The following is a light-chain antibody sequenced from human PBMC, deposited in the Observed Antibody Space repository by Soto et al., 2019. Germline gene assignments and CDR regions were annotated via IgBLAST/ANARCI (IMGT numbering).Light chain of an antibody. V-gene: IGKV3-20*01. CDR3: QQYSTSQT. CDR2: ASS. Sequence: EIVLTQSPGTLSLSPGERATLSCRASQSVTSYLAWYQQKPGQAPRLLIYASSTRATGIPDRFSGGGSGTDFTLTISLLEPEDFAVYYCQQYSTSQTFGQGTVLEI. CDR1: QSVTSY. J-gene: IGKJ1*01.